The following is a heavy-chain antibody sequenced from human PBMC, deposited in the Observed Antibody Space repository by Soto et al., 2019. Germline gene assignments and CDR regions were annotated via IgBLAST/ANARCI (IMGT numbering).Heavy chain of an antibody. CDR2: IRSKSNDYAT. J-gene: IGHJ4*02. Sequence: GGSLRLSCAGSGFTFSGPAIHWVRQASGKGLEWVGRIRSKSNDYATSYAASVKGRFTISRDDSKNTAYLQMGRLETEDTAVYYCNVGVVVKAATDYWGQGTLLTVSS. CDR1: GFTFSGPA. CDR3: NVGVVVKAATDY. V-gene: IGHV3-73*01. D-gene: IGHD2-2*01.